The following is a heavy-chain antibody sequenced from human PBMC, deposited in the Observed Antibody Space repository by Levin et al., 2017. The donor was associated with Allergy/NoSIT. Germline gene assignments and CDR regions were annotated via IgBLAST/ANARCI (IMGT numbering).Heavy chain of an antibody. V-gene: IGHV3-23*01. Sequence: RGESLKISCAASGFTFSTYAMSWVRQAPGKGLEWVSVISGSGSGGTIYYADSVKGRFTISRDNSKNTLNLQMDSLRAGDTAVYYCAKMRGSGLVRWSFDYWGQGTLVTVSS. J-gene: IGHJ4*02. CDR1: GFTFSTYA. CDR3: AKMRGSGLVRWSFDY. CDR2: ISGSGSGGTI. D-gene: IGHD4-23*01.